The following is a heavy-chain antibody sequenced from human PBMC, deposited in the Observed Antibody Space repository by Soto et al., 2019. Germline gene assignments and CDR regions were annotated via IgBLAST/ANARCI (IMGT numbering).Heavy chain of an antibody. J-gene: IGHJ6*02. CDR3: ARKMVRGVHYYYYGMDV. CDR2: IIPIFGTA. CDR1: GGTFSSYS. V-gene: IGHV1-69*13. Sequence: SGHVSCKGCGGTFSSYSISWVRQAPGQGLEWMGGIIPIFGTANYAQKFQGRVTITADESTSTAYMELSSLRSEDTAVYYCARKMVRGVHYYYYGMDVWGQGTTVTVSS. D-gene: IGHD3-10*01.